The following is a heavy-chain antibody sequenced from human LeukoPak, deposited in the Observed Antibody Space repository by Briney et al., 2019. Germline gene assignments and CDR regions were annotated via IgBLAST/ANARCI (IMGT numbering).Heavy chain of an antibody. V-gene: IGHV3-30*18. CDR3: AKDATTVARWYYYYGMDV. CDR2: ISYDGSNK. CDR1: GSTFSSYG. J-gene: IGHJ6*02. Sequence: GGSLRLSCAASGSTFSSYGMHWVRQAPGKGLEWVAVISYDGSNKYYADSVKGRFTISRDNSKNTLYLQMNSLRAEDTAVYYCAKDATTVARWYYYYGMDVWGQGTTVTVSS. D-gene: IGHD4-23*01.